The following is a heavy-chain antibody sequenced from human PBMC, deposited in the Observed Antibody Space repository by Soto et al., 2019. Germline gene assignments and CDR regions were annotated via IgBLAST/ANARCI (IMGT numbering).Heavy chain of an antibody. V-gene: IGHV5-51*01. CDR3: ANWGNYDFWAGYSPGLYYGMDV. D-gene: IGHD3-3*01. J-gene: IGHJ6*02. Sequence: PGESLKISCQGSGYSFTNYWIGWVRQVPGKGLEWMGLIYPVDSDTRYSPSFQGHVTISADKSIITAYLQCSSLKASDTAVYYCANWGNYDFWAGYSPGLYYGMDVWGQGTTVTVSS. CDR2: IYPVDSDT. CDR1: GYSFTNYW.